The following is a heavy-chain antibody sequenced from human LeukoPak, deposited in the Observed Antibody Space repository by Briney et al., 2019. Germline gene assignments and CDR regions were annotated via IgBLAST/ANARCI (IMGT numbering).Heavy chain of an antibody. Sequence: SVKVSCKASVGTFSSYAISWVRQAPGQGLEWMGRIIPIFGTANYAQKFQGRVTMTRNTSISTAYMELSSLRSEDTAVYYCARELVGNPIDYWGQGTLVTVSS. CDR2: IIPIFGTA. V-gene: IGHV1-69*05. D-gene: IGHD3-9*01. CDR1: VGTFSSYA. J-gene: IGHJ4*02. CDR3: ARELVGNPIDY.